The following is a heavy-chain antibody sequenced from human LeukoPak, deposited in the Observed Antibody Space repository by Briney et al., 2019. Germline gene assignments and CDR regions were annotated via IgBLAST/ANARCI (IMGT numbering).Heavy chain of an antibody. Sequence: GASVKVSCKASGYTFTSYGISWVRQAPGQGLEWMGWISAYNGNTNYAQKLQGRVTMTTDASTSTAYMELRSLRSDDTAVYYCARDSRRYNWNDEDWFDPWGQGTLVTVSS. CDR3: ARDSRRYNWNDEDWFDP. CDR1: GYTFTSYG. D-gene: IGHD1-20*01. J-gene: IGHJ5*02. V-gene: IGHV1-18*04. CDR2: ISAYNGNT.